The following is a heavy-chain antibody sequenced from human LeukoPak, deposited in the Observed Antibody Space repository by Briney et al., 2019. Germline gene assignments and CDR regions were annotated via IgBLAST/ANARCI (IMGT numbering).Heavy chain of an antibody. D-gene: IGHD3-9*01. J-gene: IGHJ4*02. CDR1: GGSVSSGSYY. Sequence: PSETLSLTCTVSGGSVSSGSYYWSWIRQPPGKGLEWIGYIYYSGSTNYNPSLKSRVTISVDTSKNQFSLKLSSVTAADTAVYYCARGNILTGYNFDYWGQGTLVTVSS. CDR3: ARGNILTGYNFDY. CDR2: IYYSGST. V-gene: IGHV4-61*01.